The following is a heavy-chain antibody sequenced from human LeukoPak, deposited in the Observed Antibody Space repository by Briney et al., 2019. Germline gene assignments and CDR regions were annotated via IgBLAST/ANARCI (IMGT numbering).Heavy chain of an antibody. Sequence: GGSLRLSCAASGFTFDDYAMHWVRQAPGKGLEWVSGLNWNSGGIVCADSVKGRFTISRDNAKSSLYLQMNSLRAEDTAVYYCARESDTAMVFDYWGQGTLVTVSS. V-gene: IGHV3-9*01. D-gene: IGHD5-18*01. J-gene: IGHJ4*02. CDR1: GFTFDDYA. CDR3: ARESDTAMVFDY. CDR2: LNWNSGGI.